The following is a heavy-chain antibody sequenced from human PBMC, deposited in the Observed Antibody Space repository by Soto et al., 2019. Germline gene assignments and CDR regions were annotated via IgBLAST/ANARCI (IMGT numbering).Heavy chain of an antibody. CDR3: ARSGEFSASDYFGF. D-gene: IGHD3-10*01. CDR1: GFTFDDYG. J-gene: IGHJ4*02. CDR2: ISWNSGRI. Sequence: EVQLVQYGGGWVQPGRSLRLSCGASGFTFDDYGMHWVRQAPGKGLEWVSSISWNSGRIGYADSVKGRFTISRDNVKNSLYLQMNSLRAEDTALYYCARSGEFSASDYFGFGGQGTLVTVSS. V-gene: IGHV3-9*01.